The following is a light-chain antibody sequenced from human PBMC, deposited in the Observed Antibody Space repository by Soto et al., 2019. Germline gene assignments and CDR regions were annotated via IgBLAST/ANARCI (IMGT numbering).Light chain of an antibody. CDR3: LQDYTYPWT. V-gene: IGKV1-5*01. CDR1: QSISSW. CDR2: DAS. Sequence: DIQMTQSPSTLSASVGDRVTITCRASQSISSWLAWYQQTTGKAPKLLIYDASSLESGVPSRFRGRASGTDFTLPISRLQPEDFATYYCLQDYTYPWTFGQGTKVDIK. J-gene: IGKJ1*01.